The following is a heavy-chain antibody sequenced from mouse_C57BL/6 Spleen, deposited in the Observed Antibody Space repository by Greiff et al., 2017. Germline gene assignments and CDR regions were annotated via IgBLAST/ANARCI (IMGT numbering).Heavy chain of an antibody. CDR1: GYTFTSYW. D-gene: IGHD1-1*01. J-gene: IGHJ1*03. Sequence: QVQLQQPGAELVKPGASVKLSCKASGYTFTSYWMHWVKQRPGQGLEWIGMIHPNSGSTNYNEKFKSKATLTVDKSSSTAYMQLSSLTSEDSAVYYCARYYGSSYDWYYDVGGTGATVTGSS. V-gene: IGHV1-64*01. CDR3: ARYYGSSYDWYYDV. CDR2: IHPNSGST.